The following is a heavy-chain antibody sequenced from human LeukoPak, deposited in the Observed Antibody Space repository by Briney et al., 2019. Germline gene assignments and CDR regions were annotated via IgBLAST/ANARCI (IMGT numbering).Heavy chain of an antibody. D-gene: IGHD3-16*02. V-gene: IGHV3-33*01. CDR3: ARNGGGSYHGDY. CDR2: IWYDGSKK. CDR1: GFTFSNFG. J-gene: IGHJ4*02. Sequence: GGSLRLSCSASGFTFSNFGMRWVRQAPGKGLEWVADIWYDGSKKYYADSVKGRFTISKDNSKNTLYLQLNSLRAEDTAVYYCARNGGGSYHGDYWGQGTLVTVSS.